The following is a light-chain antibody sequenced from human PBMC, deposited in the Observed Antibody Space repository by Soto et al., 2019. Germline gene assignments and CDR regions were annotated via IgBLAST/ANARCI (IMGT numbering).Light chain of an antibody. J-gene: IGLJ1*01. CDR1: SSDIAAYDY. CDR2: GVN. Sequence: QSVMTQHPSLSGSPGQSSTISCTGTSSDIAAYDYVSWFQQHPGKAPKLMISGVNNRPSGASNRFSGSKSGNTAYLTISGLQVEDEAEYFCFSFTYTSTHVFGTGTKVTVL. V-gene: IGLV2-14*03. CDR3: FSFTYTSTHV.